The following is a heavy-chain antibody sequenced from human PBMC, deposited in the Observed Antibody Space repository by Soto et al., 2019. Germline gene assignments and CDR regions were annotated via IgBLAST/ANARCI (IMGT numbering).Heavy chain of an antibody. CDR1: GDSVSSNSAT. CDR2: TYLRSKWYN. Sequence: QLQQSGPGLVKPSQTLTLTCGISGDSVSSNSATWNWIRQSPSRSLEWLGRTYLRSKWYNEYAVSVKSRIAITPDTAKNHFTLQLSSVTPEDTAVYFCARAAVAFDAFDLWGQGTVVTVSS. CDR3: ARAAVAFDAFDL. V-gene: IGHV6-1*01. J-gene: IGHJ3*01. D-gene: IGHD2-15*01.